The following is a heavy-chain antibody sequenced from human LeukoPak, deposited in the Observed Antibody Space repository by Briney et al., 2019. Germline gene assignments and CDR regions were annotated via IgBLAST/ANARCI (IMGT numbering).Heavy chain of an antibody. D-gene: IGHD2/OR15-2a*01. CDR1: GFTFSSYA. V-gene: IGHV3-30-3*01. Sequence: PGRSLRLSCAASGFTFSSYAMHWARQAPGKGLEWVAVISYDGSNKYYADSVKGRFTISRDNSKNTLYLQMNSLRAEDTAVYYCARDPQGNIIDYWGQGTLVTVSS. CDR2: ISYDGSNK. CDR3: ARDPQGNIIDY. J-gene: IGHJ4*02.